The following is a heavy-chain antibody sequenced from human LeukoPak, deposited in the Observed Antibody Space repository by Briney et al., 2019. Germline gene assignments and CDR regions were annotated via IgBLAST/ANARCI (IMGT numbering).Heavy chain of an antibody. CDR2: IYTSGST. CDR3: ARGCSSTSCSNNWFDP. Sequence: KASETLSLTCTVSGGSISSYYLSWIRQPAGKGLEWIGRIYTSGSTNYNPSLKSRVTMSVDTSKNQFSLKLSSVTAADTAVYYCARGCSSTSCSNNWFDPWGQGTLVTVSS. CDR1: GGSISSYY. V-gene: IGHV4-4*07. D-gene: IGHD2-2*01. J-gene: IGHJ5*02.